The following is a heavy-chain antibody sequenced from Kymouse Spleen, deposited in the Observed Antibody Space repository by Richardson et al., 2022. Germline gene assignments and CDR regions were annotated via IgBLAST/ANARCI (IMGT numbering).Heavy chain of an antibody. CDR2: IKSKTDGGTT. J-gene: IGHJ5*02. D-gene: IGHD3-3*01. CDR1: GFTFSNAW. Sequence: EVQLVESGGGLVKPGGSLRLSCAASGFTFSNAWMSWVRQAPGKGLEWVGRIKSKTDGGTTDYAAPVKGRFTISRDDSKNTLYLQMNSLKTEDTAVYYCTKHYDFWSGYPNWFDPWGQGTLVTVSS. CDR3: TKHYDFWSGYPNWFDP. V-gene: IGHV3-15*01.